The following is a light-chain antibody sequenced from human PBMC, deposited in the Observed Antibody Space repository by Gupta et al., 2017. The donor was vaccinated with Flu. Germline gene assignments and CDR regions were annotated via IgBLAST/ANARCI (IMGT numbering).Light chain of an antibody. CDR2: LNS. J-gene: IGKJ4*01. V-gene: IGKV2-28*01. CDR3: MQDLQTPT. Sequence: EIVMTQSQLSLPVTPGEPASISCRSSESLLYSNGYNYLDWYVLKPGQSPQLLIYLNSKRASGVPDRFSASGSGTDFTLQISRVETEDVGTYYCMQDLQTPTFGGGTKLEIK. CDR1: ESLLYSNGYNY.